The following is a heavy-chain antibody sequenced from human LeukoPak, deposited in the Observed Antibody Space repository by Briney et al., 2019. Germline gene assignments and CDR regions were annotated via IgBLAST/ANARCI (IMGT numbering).Heavy chain of an antibody. CDR2: IKQDGSEK. V-gene: IGHV3-7*01. J-gene: IGHJ4*02. D-gene: IGHD3-10*01. CDR3: AKDISGSGSYYLDY. CDR1: GFTISSYW. Sequence: GGSLRLSCAASGFTISSYWMNWVRQAPGKGLEWVANIKQDGSEKKYVDSVKGRFTISRDNTQNSLYLQMNSLRAEDTALYYCAKDISGSGSYYLDYWGQGTLVTVSS.